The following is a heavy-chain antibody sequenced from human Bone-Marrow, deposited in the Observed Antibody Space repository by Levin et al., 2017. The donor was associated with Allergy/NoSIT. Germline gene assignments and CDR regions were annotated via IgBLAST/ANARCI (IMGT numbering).Heavy chain of an antibody. CDR2: IHGDNGNT. Sequence: GESLKISCKASGYTFINFAIYWLRQVPGQRLEWMGWIHGDNGNTKYSQNFQGRVTITRDIPATTAFMELSSLRSEDTAVYFCARGAYENSGLYLYYYGMDVWGQGTTVTVSS. V-gene: IGHV1-3*01. J-gene: IGHJ6*02. D-gene: IGHD3-22*01. CDR3: ARGAYENSGLYLYYYGMDV. CDR1: GYTFINFA.